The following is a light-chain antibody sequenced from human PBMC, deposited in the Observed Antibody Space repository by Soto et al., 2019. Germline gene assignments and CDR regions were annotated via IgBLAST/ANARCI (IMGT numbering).Light chain of an antibody. J-gene: IGKJ2*01. Sequence: DIQMTQSPSSLSASVGDRVTITCRPRQNISNYLNWYQQKPGKAPKLLIHSASSLQNGVPSRFSGGGSGTDFTLTISSVQPEDFATYYCQQSFSTLLYTFGQGTKLEIK. CDR3: QQSFSTLLYT. CDR1: QNISNY. V-gene: IGKV1-39*01. CDR2: SAS.